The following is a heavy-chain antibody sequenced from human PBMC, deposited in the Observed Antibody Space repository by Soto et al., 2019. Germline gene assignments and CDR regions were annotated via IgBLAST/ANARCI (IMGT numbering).Heavy chain of an antibody. CDR1: GFTFSSYA. CDR3: AKDSMVRGVPPGFDY. J-gene: IGHJ4*02. Sequence: PGGSLRLSCAASGFTFSSYAMSWVRQAPWKGLEWVSAISGSGGSTYYADSVKGRFTISRDNSKNTLYLQMNSLRAEDTAVYYCAKDSMVRGVPPGFDYWGQGPLVTVSS. CDR2: ISGSGGST. V-gene: IGHV3-23*01. D-gene: IGHD3-10*01.